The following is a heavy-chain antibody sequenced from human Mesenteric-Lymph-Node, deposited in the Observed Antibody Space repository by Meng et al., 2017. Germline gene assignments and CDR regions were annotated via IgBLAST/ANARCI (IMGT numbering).Heavy chain of an antibody. CDR1: AGSITNKDW. CDR2: MHHDGRT. Sequence: QVQRQESGPGLVKPSGTLPFTVTVSAGSITNKDWWSWVRQPPGKGLEWIGEMHHDGRTNYNPSFKSRVIMSMDKSSNQFSLHLSSVTAADTAVYFCATNGFYSIDNWGQGTLVTVSS. CDR3: ATNGFYSIDN. V-gene: IGHV4-4*02. J-gene: IGHJ4*02. D-gene: IGHD2-8*01.